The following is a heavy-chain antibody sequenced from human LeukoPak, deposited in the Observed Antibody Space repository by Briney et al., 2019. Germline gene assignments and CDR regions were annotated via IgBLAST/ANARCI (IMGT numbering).Heavy chain of an antibody. Sequence: GGSLRLSCAASGFTFSNYAMSWVRQAPGKGLEWVSDISGSGGTTYYADSVQGRFTISRDNSKNTLYLQMNSLRPEDTAIYYCAKLFELGTYNNFFPYWGQGTLVTVFS. CDR2: ISGSGGTT. D-gene: IGHD3-10*01. CDR3: AKLFELGTYNNFFPY. CDR1: GFTFSNYA. V-gene: IGHV3-23*01. J-gene: IGHJ4*02.